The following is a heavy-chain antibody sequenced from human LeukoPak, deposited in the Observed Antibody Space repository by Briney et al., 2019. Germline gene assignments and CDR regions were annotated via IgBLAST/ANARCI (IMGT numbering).Heavy chain of an antibody. J-gene: IGHJ4*02. CDR2: IKSKTDGGTT. Sequence: GGSPRLSCAASGFTFSYAWMSWVRQAPGKGLEWLGRIKSKTDGGTTDYAAPVKGRFTISRDNAKNSLYLQMNSLRAEDTAVYYCARDLWGVIDYWGQGTLVTVSS. V-gene: IGHV3-15*01. D-gene: IGHD3-16*02. CDR1: GFTFSYAW. CDR3: ARDLWGVIDY.